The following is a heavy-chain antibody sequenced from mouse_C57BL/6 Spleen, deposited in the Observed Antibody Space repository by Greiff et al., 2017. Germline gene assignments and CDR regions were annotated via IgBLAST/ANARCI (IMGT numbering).Heavy chain of an antibody. D-gene: IGHD1-1*01. Sequence: EVMLVESGGGLVKPGGSLKLSCAASGFTFSDYGMHWVRQAPEKGLAWVAYISSGSSTIYYADTVKGRFPISRDNAKNTVCLQMTSLRSEDTAMYYCASLIYYYGSSYVDYWCQGTSVTVSS. CDR2: ISSGSSTI. J-gene: IGHJ4*01. CDR3: ASLIYYYGSSYVDY. CDR1: GFTFSDYG. V-gene: IGHV5-17*01.